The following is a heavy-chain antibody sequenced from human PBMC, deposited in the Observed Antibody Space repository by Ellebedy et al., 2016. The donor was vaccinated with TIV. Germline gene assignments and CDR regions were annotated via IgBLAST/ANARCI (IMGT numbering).Heavy chain of an antibody. CDR2: IYTGGNT. D-gene: IGHD2-21*02. CDR1: GFTVSSHY. V-gene: IGHV3-53*01. J-gene: IGHJ4*02. CDR3: ARGLAYCGGDCYS. Sequence: GESLKISXVASGFTVSSHYMSWVRQAPGKGLEWVSSIYTGGNTYYADSVKGRFTISRDDSKNTVYFQMNNLRAEDTAVYYCARGLAYCGGDCYSWGQGTLVTVSS.